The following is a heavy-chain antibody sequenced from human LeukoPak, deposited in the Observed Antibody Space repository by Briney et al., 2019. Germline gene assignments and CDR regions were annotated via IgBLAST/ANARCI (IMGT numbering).Heavy chain of an antibody. CDR2: IIAYYGNT. Sequence: ASVKVSCKASGYTFTSYGISWVRQAPGQGLEWMGWIIAYYGNTNYAQKLQGRVTMTTDTSTSTAYMELRSLRSDDTAVYYCARDEESHYPGIAAAGLDYWGQGTLVTVSS. CDR3: ARDEESHYPGIAAAGLDY. CDR1: GYTFTSYG. V-gene: IGHV1-18*01. D-gene: IGHD6-13*01. J-gene: IGHJ4*02.